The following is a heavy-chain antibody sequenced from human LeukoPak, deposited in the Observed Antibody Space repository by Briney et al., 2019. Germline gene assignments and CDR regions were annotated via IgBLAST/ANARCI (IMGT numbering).Heavy chain of an antibody. Sequence: ASVKVSCKASGYTFTGYYMHWVRQAPGQGLEWMGWINPNSGGTNYAQKFQGRVTMTRDTSISTAFMELSRLKSDDTAVYYCARVKTMIVVVRLFDYWGQGTLVTVSS. V-gene: IGHV1-2*02. J-gene: IGHJ4*02. CDR3: ARVKTMIVVVRLFDY. CDR2: INPNSGGT. CDR1: GYTFTGYY. D-gene: IGHD3-22*01.